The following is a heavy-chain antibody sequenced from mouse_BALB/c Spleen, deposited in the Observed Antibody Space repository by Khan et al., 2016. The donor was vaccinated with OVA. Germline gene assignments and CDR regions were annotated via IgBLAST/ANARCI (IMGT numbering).Heavy chain of an antibody. CDR3: ARDFHYYGSRGAMDN. D-gene: IGHD1-1*01. V-gene: IGHV1-4*01. CDR1: GYTFTSYT. CDR2: IIPSTVYT. Sequence: QVQLQQSGAELARPGASVKMSCKASGYTFTSYTMHWVKQRPGQGLEWIGYIIPSTVYTNYNQKSKDKATLTADKSSSTAYMQLSSLTSEDSAVYYCARDFHYYGSRGAMDNWGQGTSVTVSS. J-gene: IGHJ4*01.